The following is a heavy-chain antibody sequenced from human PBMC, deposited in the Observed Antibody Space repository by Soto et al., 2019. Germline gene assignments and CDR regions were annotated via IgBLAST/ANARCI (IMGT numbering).Heavy chain of an antibody. CDR2: ISSSSTYI. D-gene: IGHD4-17*01. CDR1: GFTFSSYT. CDR3: ARDQAVTTYYYYGMDV. J-gene: IGHJ6*02. Sequence: VQLVESGGGLVKPGGSLRLSCVASGFTFSSYTMNWVRQAPGKGLEWVSSISSSSTYIYNADSVKGRFTISRDNAKNSLYLQMNSLTAEDTAVYYCARDQAVTTYYYYGMDVWGQGTTVTVSS. V-gene: IGHV3-21*01.